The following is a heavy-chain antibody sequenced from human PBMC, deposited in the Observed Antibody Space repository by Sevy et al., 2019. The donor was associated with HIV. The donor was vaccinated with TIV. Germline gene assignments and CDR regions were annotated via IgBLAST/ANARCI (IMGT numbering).Heavy chain of an antibody. J-gene: IGHJ6*02. CDR3: ARLTTQPTSDLYGMDV. D-gene: IGHD4-17*01. Sequence: ASVKVSCKASGYIFTDYYIHWVRQAPGQGLEWMAWINSDSVVTNYAQKFQDEVTVTRDTSISTAYLELTRLKSNDTGIYYCARLTTQPTSDLYGMDVWGQGTTVTVSS. CDR2: INSDSVVT. CDR1: GYIFTDYY. V-gene: IGHV1-2*02.